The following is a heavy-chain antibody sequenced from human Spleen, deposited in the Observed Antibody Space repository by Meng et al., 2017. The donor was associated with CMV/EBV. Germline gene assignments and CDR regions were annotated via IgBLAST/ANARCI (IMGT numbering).Heavy chain of an antibody. CDR1: GYTFTSYY. J-gene: IGHJ4*02. D-gene: IGHD3-10*01. CDR3: ARGGPLYGSGHHIDY. CDR2: INPSGGST. Sequence: GELGQAGAEVKKPGASVKVSCKASGYTFTSYYMHWVRQAPGQGLEWMGIINPSGGSTSYAQKFQGRVTMTRDTSTSTVYMELSSLRSEDTAVYYCARGGPLYGSGHHIDYWGQGTLVTVSS. V-gene: IGHV1-46*01.